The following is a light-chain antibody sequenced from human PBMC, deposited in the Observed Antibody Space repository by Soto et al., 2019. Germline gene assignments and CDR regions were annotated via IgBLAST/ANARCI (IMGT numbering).Light chain of an antibody. V-gene: IGLV1-44*01. CDR2: HND. J-gene: IGLJ3*02. CDR1: SSNIGSNT. Sequence: QLVLTQPPSASATPGQRVTISCSGASSNIGSNTFTWYRQFPGKAPKLLIYHNDQRPSGVPDRFSGSKSGTSASLAISGLQSEDEADYYCAAWDDSLNGPVFGGGTKLTVL. CDR3: AAWDDSLNGPV.